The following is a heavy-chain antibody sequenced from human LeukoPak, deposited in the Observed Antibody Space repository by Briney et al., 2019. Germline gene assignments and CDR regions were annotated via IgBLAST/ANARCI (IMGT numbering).Heavy chain of an antibody. D-gene: IGHD3-3*01. Sequence: ASVKVSCKVSGYTLTELSMHWVRQAPGKGLEWMGWMNPNSGNTGYAQKFQGRVTMTRNTSISTAYMELSRLRSDDTAVYYCARDNDSFDYWGQGTLVTVSS. CDR2: MNPNSGNT. J-gene: IGHJ4*02. V-gene: IGHV1-8*01. CDR1: GYTLTELS. CDR3: ARDNDSFDY.